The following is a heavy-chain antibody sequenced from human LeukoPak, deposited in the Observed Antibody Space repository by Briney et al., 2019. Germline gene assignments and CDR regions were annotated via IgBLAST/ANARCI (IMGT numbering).Heavy chain of an antibody. CDR2: INPNSGGT. J-gene: IGHJ4*02. CDR3: ASADYYGNSGYSPLKY. V-gene: IGHV1-2*02. Sequence: EASVKVSCKTSGYTFTTYYMHWVRQAPGQGLYRMGWINPNSGGTNYAQKFQGRVTMTRDTSISTAYMELSSLRSDDTAVYYCASADYYGNSGYSPLKYWGQGTLVSVSS. D-gene: IGHD3-22*01. CDR1: GYTFTTYY.